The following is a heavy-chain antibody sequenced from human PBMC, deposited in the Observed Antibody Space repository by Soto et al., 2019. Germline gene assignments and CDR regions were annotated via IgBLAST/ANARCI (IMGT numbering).Heavy chain of an antibody. Sequence: SETLSLTCTVSGGSISSGGYYWSWIRQHPGKGLEWIGYIYYSGSTYYNPSLKSRVTISVDTSKNQFSLKLSSVTAEDTAVYYCVRATYFSDSSGYTRCLDYWGQGTLVTVSS. J-gene: IGHJ4*02. CDR3: VRATYFSDSSGYTRCLDY. CDR1: GGSISSGGYY. V-gene: IGHV4-31*03. CDR2: IYYSGST. D-gene: IGHD3-22*01.